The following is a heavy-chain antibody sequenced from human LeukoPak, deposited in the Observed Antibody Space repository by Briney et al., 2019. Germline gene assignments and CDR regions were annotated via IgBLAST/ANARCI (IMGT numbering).Heavy chain of an antibody. CDR1: GGSISSSSYY. Sequence: SETLSLTCTVSGGSISSSSYYWGWIRQPPGKGLEWIGSIYYSGSTYYNPFLKSRVTISVDTSKNQFSLKLSSVTAADTAVYYCASPSGATAIHAFDIWGQGTMVTVSS. D-gene: IGHD1-26*01. CDR2: IYYSGST. V-gene: IGHV4-39*01. CDR3: ASPSGATAIHAFDI. J-gene: IGHJ3*02.